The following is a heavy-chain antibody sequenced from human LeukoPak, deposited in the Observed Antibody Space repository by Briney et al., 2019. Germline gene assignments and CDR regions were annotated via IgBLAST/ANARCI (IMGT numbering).Heavy chain of an antibody. J-gene: IGHJ3*01. Sequence: PGGSLRLSCAASGFTLNSYLMSWVRQAPGRGLEWVANINKDGSEENYLDSVKGRFTVSRDNAKNSLYLQMNSLRGEDTAVYYCARSNPTRNALDLWGQGTMVTISS. D-gene: IGHD4-11*01. CDR2: INKDGSEE. CDR3: ARSNPTRNALDL. CDR1: GFTLNSYL. V-gene: IGHV3-7*01.